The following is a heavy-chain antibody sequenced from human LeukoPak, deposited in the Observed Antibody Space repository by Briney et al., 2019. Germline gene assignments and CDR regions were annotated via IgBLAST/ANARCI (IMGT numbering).Heavy chain of an antibody. CDR3: ARHHQQRYYYYGMDV. Sequence: ASVKVSCKASGYTFTGYYMHWVRQAPGQGLEWMGWINPNSGGTNYAQKFQGWVTMTRDTSISTAYMELSRLRSDDTAVYYCARHHQQRYYYYGMDVWGQGTTVTVSS. J-gene: IGHJ6*02. V-gene: IGHV1-2*04. D-gene: IGHD2-2*01. CDR1: GYTFTGYY. CDR2: INPNSGGT.